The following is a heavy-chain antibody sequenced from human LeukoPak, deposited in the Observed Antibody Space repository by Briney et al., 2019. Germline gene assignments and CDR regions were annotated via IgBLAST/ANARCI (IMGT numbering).Heavy chain of an antibody. Sequence: GGSLRLSCAASGFTFSSYGMHWVRQAPGKGLEWVAVISYDGSNKYYADSVKGRFTISRDDSKNTLYLQMNSLRAEDTAVYYCASGTYGTWIQRHDVFDIWGQGTMVTVSS. CDR1: GFTFSSYG. CDR2: ISYDGSNK. J-gene: IGHJ3*02. CDR3: ASGTYGTWIQRHDVFDI. V-gene: IGHV3-30*03. D-gene: IGHD5-18*01.